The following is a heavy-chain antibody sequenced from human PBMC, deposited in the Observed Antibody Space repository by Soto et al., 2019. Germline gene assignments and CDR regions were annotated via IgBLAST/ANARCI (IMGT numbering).Heavy chain of an antibody. CDR1: GYTFSDYY. CDR2: INAGNGNT. CDR3: ARFAGGAMVFDY. J-gene: IGHJ4*02. D-gene: IGHD5-18*01. V-gene: IGHV1-3*01. Sequence: ASVKVSCKASGYTFSDYYIHWVRQAPGQRLEWMGWINAGNGNTKYSQKFQGRVTITRDTSASTAYMELSSLRSEDTAVYYCARFAGGAMVFDYWGQGTLVTVSS.